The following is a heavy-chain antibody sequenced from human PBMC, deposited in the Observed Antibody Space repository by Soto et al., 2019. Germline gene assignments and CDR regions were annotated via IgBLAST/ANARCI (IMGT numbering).Heavy chain of an antibody. D-gene: IGHD3-16*02. J-gene: IGHJ1*01. CDR3: ARESQSFIEYFQN. CDR1: CFTFSSYK. V-gene: IGHV3-48*03. CDR2: ISSSGYTI. Sequence: XGSLLLSGTASCFTFSSYKMIWVRQAPGKGLEWVSYISSSGYTIHYADSVKGRFTISRDNAKNSLSLQMNSLRAEDTAVYYCARESQSFIEYFQNWGQGTLVTVSS.